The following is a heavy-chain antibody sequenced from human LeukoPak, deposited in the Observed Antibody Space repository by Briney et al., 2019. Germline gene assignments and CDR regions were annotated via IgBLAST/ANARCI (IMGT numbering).Heavy chain of an antibody. V-gene: IGHV4-34*01. CDR3: ARVGAYYYDSSGYGY. J-gene: IGHJ4*02. CDR2: INHSGST. D-gene: IGHD3-22*01. CDR1: GGSFSGYY. Sequence: PSETLSLTCAVYGGSFSGYYWSWIRQPPGKGLEWIGEINHSGSTNYNPSLKSRATISVDTSKNQFSLKLSSVTAADTAVYYCARVGAYYYDSSGYGYWGQGTLVTVSS.